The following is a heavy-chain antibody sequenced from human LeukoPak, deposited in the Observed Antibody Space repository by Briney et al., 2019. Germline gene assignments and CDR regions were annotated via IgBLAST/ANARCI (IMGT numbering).Heavy chain of an antibody. CDR1: GASISSYY. Sequence: SETLSLTCAVSGASISSYYWSWIRQPAGKGLEWIGRIYTSGSTSYNPSLKSRVTLSVGTSKNQFSLKLSSVTAADTAVYYCVGGVVGATGQYYFDSWGQGTLVTVSS. V-gene: IGHV4-4*07. CDR3: VGGVVGATGQYYFDS. D-gene: IGHD1-26*01. J-gene: IGHJ4*02. CDR2: IYTSGST.